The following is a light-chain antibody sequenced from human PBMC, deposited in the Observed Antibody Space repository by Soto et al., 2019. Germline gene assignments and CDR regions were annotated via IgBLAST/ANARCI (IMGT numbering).Light chain of an antibody. J-gene: IGKJ2*01. Sequence: EVELTQSPVTLSVSGGARATLSCRSSQTISTHLAWYQQKPGQAPRLLIYGASTRATAVPARFSGSGSGTDFTLTIRRVPSEDAAVYYCQQFDSWPPITFGQGTKLEIK. CDR1: QTISTH. V-gene: IGKV3-15*01. CDR3: QQFDSWPPIT. CDR2: GAS.